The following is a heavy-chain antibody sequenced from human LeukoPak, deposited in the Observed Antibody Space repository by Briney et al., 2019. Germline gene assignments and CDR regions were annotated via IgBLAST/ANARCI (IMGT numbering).Heavy chain of an antibody. CDR3: AREDYPQQIVVVPAAYIDY. J-gene: IGHJ4*02. D-gene: IGHD2-2*01. CDR1: GFTFSNHA. V-gene: IGHV3-23*01. CDR2: MSGSVRSI. Sequence: GGSLRLSCVASGFTFSNHAMTWVRQAPGKGPEWVSSMSGSVRSIHYVDSVKGRFTMSRDNSKNTLYLQMTSLRVEDTAVYYCAREDYPQQIVVVPAAYIDYWGQGTLVTVSS.